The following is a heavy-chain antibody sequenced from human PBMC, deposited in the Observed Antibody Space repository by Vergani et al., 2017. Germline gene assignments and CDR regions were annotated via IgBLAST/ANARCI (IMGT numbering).Heavy chain of an antibody. CDR1: GFTFSSYA. Sequence: EVQLLESGGGLVQPGGSLRLSCAASGFTFSSYAMSWVRQAPGKGLEWVSAISGSGGSTYYADSVKGRFTISRDNFKNTMYLQMDRLTTDDTAVYFCARDGTDIFVSSSDYSHLLYYWVQGILVTVSS. V-gene: IGHV3-23*01. D-gene: IGHD3-22*01. CDR2: ISGSGGST. CDR3: ARDGTDIFVSSSDYSHLLYY. J-gene: IGHJ4*02.